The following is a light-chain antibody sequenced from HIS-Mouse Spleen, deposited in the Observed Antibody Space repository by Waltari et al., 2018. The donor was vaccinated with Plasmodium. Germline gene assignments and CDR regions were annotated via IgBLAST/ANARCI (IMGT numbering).Light chain of an antibody. CDR2: AAS. Sequence: AIRMTPSPSSFSASTGDSANIHCRASQGISSYLAWYQQKPGKAPNLLIYAASTLQSGVPSRFSGSGSGTDFTLTISCLQSEDFATYYCQQYYSYPYTFGQGTKLEIK. J-gene: IGKJ2*01. CDR3: QQYYSYPYT. CDR1: QGISSY. V-gene: IGKV1-8*01.